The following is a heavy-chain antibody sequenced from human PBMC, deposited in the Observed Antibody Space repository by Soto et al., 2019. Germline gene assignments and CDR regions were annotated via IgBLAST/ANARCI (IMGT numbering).Heavy chain of an antibody. CDR3: VKQAHGLDGVAFDY. D-gene: IGHD2-15*01. V-gene: IGHV3-64D*06. J-gene: IGHJ4*02. CDR1: GFILSEST. Sequence: PGGSLRLSCSAPGFILSESTIYWVRQVPGKGLEAISAVSTSGRSTYYADSVKDRFTISRDNSKNTLFLQMGSLRPGDTAIYYCVKQAHGLDGVAFDYWGQGTQVTVSS. CDR2: VSTSGRST.